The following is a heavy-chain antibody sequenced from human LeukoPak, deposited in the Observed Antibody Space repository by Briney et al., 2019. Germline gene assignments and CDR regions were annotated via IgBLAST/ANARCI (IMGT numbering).Heavy chain of an antibody. D-gene: IGHD4-17*01. CDR3: ARNRDYDYGDRLGYGMDV. CDR2: ISRTGSTI. V-gene: IGHV3-11*04. Sequence: GGSLRLSCAASGFTFTDYYMSWISQAPGKGLEWLSHISRTGSTISYADSVKGRFTISRDNAKNSLYLQMNSLRAEDTAVYYCARNRDYDYGDRLGYGMDVWGQGTTVTVPS. CDR1: GFTFTDYY. J-gene: IGHJ6*02.